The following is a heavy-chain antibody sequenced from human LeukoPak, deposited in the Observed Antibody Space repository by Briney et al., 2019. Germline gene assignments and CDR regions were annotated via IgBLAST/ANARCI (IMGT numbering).Heavy chain of an antibody. D-gene: IGHD5-18*01. CDR2: INPNSGGT. Sequence: ASVKVSCKASGYTFTGYYMHWVRQAPGQGLEWMGWINPNSGGTNYAQKFQGRVTMTRDTSISTACMELSRLRSDDTAVYYCARGYSYDPGFDYWGQGTLVTVSS. CDR1: GYTFTGYY. CDR3: ARGYSYDPGFDY. J-gene: IGHJ4*02. V-gene: IGHV1-2*02.